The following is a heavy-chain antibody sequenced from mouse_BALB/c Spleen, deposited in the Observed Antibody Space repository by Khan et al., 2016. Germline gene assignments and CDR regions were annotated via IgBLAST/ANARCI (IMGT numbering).Heavy chain of an antibody. D-gene: IGHD1-2*01. CDR3: AAVHYCGYGFAY. CDR1: GYTFTDYY. Sequence: QVQLKESGAELARPGASVKLSCKASGYTFTDYYINWVKQRTGQGLEWIGEIYPGSGNTYYNEKFKCKATLTADKSSSTAYMQLISLTSEDAAVYFCAAVHYCGYGFAYWGQGTLVTVSA. V-gene: IGHV1-77*01. CDR2: IYPGSGNT. J-gene: IGHJ3*01.